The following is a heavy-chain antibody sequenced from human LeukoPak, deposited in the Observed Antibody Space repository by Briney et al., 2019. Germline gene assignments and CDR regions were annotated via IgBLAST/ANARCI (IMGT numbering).Heavy chain of an antibody. CDR3: ANDRTYYDSSGYPTNAFDI. V-gene: IGHV3-33*06. J-gene: IGHJ3*02. Sequence: GGSLRLSCAAPGFTFRSYGMHWVRQAPGKGLEWVAVIWYDGSNKYYADSVKGRFTISRDNSKNTLYLQMNSLRAEDTAVYYCANDRTYYDSSGYPTNAFDIWGQGTMVTVSS. D-gene: IGHD3-22*01. CDR2: IWYDGSNK. CDR1: GFTFRSYG.